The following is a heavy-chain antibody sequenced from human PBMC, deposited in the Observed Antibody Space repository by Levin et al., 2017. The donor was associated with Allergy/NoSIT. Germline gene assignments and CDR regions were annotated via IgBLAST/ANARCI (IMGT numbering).Heavy chain of an antibody. J-gene: IGHJ4*02. CDR2: ISSSSSYI. CDR3: ARDLTTTVTTLLENPRQYYFDY. V-gene: IGHV3-21*01. Sequence: PGGSLRLSCAASGFTFSSYSMNWVRQAPGKGLEWVSSISSSSSYIYYADSVKGRFTISRDNAKNSLYLQMNSLRAEDTAVYYCARDLTTTVTTLLENPRQYYFDYWGQGTLVTVSS. CDR1: GFTFSSYS. D-gene: IGHD4-17*01.